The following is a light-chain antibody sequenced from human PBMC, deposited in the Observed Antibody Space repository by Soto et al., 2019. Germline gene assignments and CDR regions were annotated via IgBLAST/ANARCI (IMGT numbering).Light chain of an antibody. CDR3: SSYTSTSSYV. Sequence: QSALTQPASVSGSPGQSITISCTGTSSDVGGYNYVSWYQQHPGKAPKLMISEVSNRPSGVSNRFSGSKSGNTASLTISGLQAEDEADYYCSSYTSTSSYVFGGGTKVTVL. CDR1: SSDVGGYNY. CDR2: EVS. J-gene: IGLJ1*01. V-gene: IGLV2-14*01.